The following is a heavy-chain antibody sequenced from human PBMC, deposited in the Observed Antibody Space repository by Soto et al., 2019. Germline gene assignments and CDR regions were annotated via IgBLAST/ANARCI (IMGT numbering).Heavy chain of an antibody. CDR3: ASQTPPYSRGWSKNFVY. CDR1: GGSISSSSYY. V-gene: IGHV4-39*01. CDR2: IYYSGST. Sequence: PSETLSLTCTVSGGSISSSSYYWGWIRQPPGKGLEWIGSIYYSGSTYYNPSLKSRVTISVDTSKNQFSLKLSSVTAADTAVYYCASQTPPYSRGWSKNFVYWCQGTLVTVSS. J-gene: IGHJ4*02. D-gene: IGHD6-19*01.